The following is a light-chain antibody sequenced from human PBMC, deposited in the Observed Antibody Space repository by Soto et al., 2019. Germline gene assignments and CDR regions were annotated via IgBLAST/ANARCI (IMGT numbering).Light chain of an antibody. Sequence: QSVLAQPASVSGSPGQSITISGTGTSSDFGSYNLVSWYQQHPGKAPKLIIYECSKRPSGVSNRFSGSKSGNSASLTISGLQAEDEADYYCCSYAGSSTPYVFGTGTKVTVL. J-gene: IGLJ1*01. CDR1: SSDFGSYNL. CDR3: CSYAGSSTPYV. CDR2: ECS. V-gene: IGLV2-23*01.